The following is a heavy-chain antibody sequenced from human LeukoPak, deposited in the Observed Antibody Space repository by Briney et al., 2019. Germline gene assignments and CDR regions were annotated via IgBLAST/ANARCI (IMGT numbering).Heavy chain of an antibody. D-gene: IGHD1-14*01. CDR2: INHSGST. V-gene: IGHV4-4*02. CDR1: GGSISSSNW. J-gene: IGHJ6*03. Sequence: PSGTLSLTCAVSGGSISSSNWWSWVRQPPGKGLEWIGEINHSGSTNYNPSLKSRVTMSGDTSKNQLSLKLSSVTAADTAVYYCARDKALTRDHHPYYVDVWGKGTTVTISS. CDR3: ARDKALTRDHHPYYVDV.